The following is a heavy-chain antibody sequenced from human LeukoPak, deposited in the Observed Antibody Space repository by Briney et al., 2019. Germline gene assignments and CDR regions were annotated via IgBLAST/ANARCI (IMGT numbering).Heavy chain of an antibody. CDR2: MNPNSGNT. CDR1: GYTFTRYD. J-gene: IGHJ4*02. V-gene: IGHV1-8*01. CDR3: AREGGTVTTAGIDY. D-gene: IGHD4-17*01. Sequence: ASVKVSCKASGYTFTRYDINWVRQATGQGLEWMGWMNPNSGNTGYAQKFQGRVTMTRNTSISTAYMELSSLRSEDTAVYYCAREGGTVTTAGIDYWGQGTLVTVSS.